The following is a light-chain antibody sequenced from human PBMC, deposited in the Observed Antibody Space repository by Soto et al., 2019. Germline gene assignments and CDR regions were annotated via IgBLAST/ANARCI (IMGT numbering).Light chain of an antibody. CDR3: SSYTGAYNLD. CDR2: EVN. V-gene: IGLV2-8*01. CDR1: SSDVGAYTS. J-gene: IGLJ1*01. Sequence: QSVLTQPPSASGSPGQSVTISCNGTSSDVGAYTSVSWYQQHPGKAPKLLIYEVNKRPSGVPDRFSGAKSGNTASLTVSGLQAEDEADYYCSSYTGAYNLDFGTGTKVTVL.